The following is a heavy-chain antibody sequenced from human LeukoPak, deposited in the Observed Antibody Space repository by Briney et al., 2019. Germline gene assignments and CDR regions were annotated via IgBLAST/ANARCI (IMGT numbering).Heavy chain of an antibody. D-gene: IGHD2-2*01. CDR2: IKQDGSEK. V-gene: IGHV3-7*01. Sequence: GGSLRLSCAASGFTFSSYWMSWVRQAPGKGLEWVANIKQDGSEKYYVDSVKGRFTISRDNAKNSLYLQMNSLRAEDTAVYYCAKTRYCSSTSCYLHAFDIWGQGTMVTVSS. CDR3: AKTRYCSSTSCYLHAFDI. J-gene: IGHJ3*02. CDR1: GFTFSSYW.